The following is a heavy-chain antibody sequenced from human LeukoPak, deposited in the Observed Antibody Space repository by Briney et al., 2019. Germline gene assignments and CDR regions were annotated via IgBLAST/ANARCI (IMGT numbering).Heavy chain of an antibody. CDR2: VYSSGST. J-gene: IGHJ4*02. CDR1: GGSISSQY. V-gene: IGHV4-59*08. CDR3: ARHQHSSSVDY. Sequence: SETLSLTCTVSGGSISSQYWSWIRQSPGRGLEWIGFVYSSGSTDYNPSLRSRLTLSVDTSKNQFSLKLSSVTAADTAVYYCARHQHSSSVDYWGQGTLVTVSS. D-gene: IGHD6-13*01.